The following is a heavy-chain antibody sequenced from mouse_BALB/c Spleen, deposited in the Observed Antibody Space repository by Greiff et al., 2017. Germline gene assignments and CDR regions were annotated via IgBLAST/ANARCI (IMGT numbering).Heavy chain of an antibody. CDR1: GFAFSSYD. CDR3: ARWGLRPPYAMDY. V-gene: IGHV5-12-1*01. Sequence: EVKVVESGGGLVKPGGSLKLSCAASGFAFSSYDMSWVRQTPEKRLEWVAYISSGGGSTYYPDTVKGRFTISRDNAKNTLYLQMSSLKSEDTAMYYCARWGLRPPYAMDYWGQGTSVTVSS. J-gene: IGHJ4*01. CDR2: ISSGGGST. D-gene: IGHD1-2*01.